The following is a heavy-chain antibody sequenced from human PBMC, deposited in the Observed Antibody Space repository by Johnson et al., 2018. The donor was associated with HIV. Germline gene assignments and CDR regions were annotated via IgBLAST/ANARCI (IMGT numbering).Heavy chain of an antibody. CDR2: IGTAGDT. Sequence: VQLVESGGGVVQPGGSLRLSCAASGLTLSSYAMHWVRQATGKGLEWVSAIGTAGDTYYPGSVKGRFTISRENAKNSLYLQMNSLRAADTALYYCGRDWGRSVGATRIYAFDRWGQGTLVTVPA. D-gene: IGHD1-26*01. CDR3: GRDWGRSVGATRIYAFDR. V-gene: IGHV3-13*01. J-gene: IGHJ3*02. CDR1: GLTLSSYA.